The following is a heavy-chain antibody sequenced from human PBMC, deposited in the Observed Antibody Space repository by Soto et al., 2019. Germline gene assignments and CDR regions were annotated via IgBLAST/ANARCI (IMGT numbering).Heavy chain of an antibody. J-gene: IGHJ4*02. CDR3: TRFLTMIVVVNPHVFDF. Sequence: GGSLRLSCAASGFTFTSYAMSWFRQAPGKGLEWVGFIRSKAYGGTGEYAASVKGRFTISRDDSKGVAYLQMNSLKTEDTAVYYCTRFLTMIVVVNPHVFDFWGQGTPVTVSS. CDR1: GFTFTSYA. CDR2: IRSKAYGGTG. V-gene: IGHV3-49*03. D-gene: IGHD3-22*01.